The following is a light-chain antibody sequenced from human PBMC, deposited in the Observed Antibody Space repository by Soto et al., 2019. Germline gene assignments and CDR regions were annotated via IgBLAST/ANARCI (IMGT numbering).Light chain of an antibody. CDR3: QQYNDGYT. Sequence: ETVMTQSPATLCVSPGDRVTLSCRASQSINGNLAWYQRKPGQVPRLLIYGTSVRATGIPARFSGSGSGTECTLTISSLQSEDCAVYYCQQYNDGYTGGQGTKLEIK. CDR1: QSINGN. J-gene: IGKJ2*01. V-gene: IGKV3-15*01. CDR2: GTS.